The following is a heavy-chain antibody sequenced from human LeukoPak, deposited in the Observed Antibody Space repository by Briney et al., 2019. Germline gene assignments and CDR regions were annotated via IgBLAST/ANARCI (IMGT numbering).Heavy chain of an antibody. CDR2: INAGNGNT. D-gene: IGHD2-15*01. CDR1: GYTFTSYA. V-gene: IGHV1-3*01. J-gene: IGHJ4*02. CDR3: AVGDIVVVVALDY. Sequence: ASVKVSCEASGYTFTSYAMHWVRQAPGQRLEWMGWINAGNGNTKYSQKFQGRVTITRDTSASTAYMELSSLRSEDTAVYYCAVGDIVVVVALDYWGQGTLVTVSS.